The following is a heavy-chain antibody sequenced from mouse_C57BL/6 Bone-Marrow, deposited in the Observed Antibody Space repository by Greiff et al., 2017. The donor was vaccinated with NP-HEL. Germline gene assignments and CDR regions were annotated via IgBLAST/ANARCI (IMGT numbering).Heavy chain of an antibody. D-gene: IGHD2-4*01. J-gene: IGHJ1*03. CDR2: IYTSDSDT. V-gene: IGHV1-61*01. CDR3: ARSVIKGYFDV. CDR1: GYTFTSYW. Sequence: QVQLQQPGAELVRPGSSVKLSCKASGYTFTSYWMDWVKQRPGQGLEWIGNIYTSDSDTHYNQKFKDKATLTVDKSSSTAYMQLSSLTSEDSAVYYCARSVIKGYFDVWGTGTTVTVSS.